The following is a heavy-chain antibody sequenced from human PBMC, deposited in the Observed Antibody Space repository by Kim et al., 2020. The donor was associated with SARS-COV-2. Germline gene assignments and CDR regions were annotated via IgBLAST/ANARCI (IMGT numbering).Heavy chain of an antibody. Sequence: GGSLRLSCAASGFTFSSYEMNWVRQAPGKGLEWVSYISRSGSTIYYADSVKGRFTISRDNAKNSLYLQMNSLRAEDTAVYYCARTDRNEGTTVTTSVPPDYYYYYGMDVWGQGTTVTVSS. CDR2: ISRSGSTI. J-gene: IGHJ6*02. D-gene: IGHD4-17*01. CDR1: GFTFSSYE. V-gene: IGHV3-48*03. CDR3: ARTDRNEGTTVTTSVPPDYYYYYGMDV.